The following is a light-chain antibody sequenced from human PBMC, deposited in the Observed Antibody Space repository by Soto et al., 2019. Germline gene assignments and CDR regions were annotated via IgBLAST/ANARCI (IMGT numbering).Light chain of an antibody. CDR2: DAS. V-gene: IGKV1-5*01. CDR3: QQYNTYSWP. J-gene: IGKJ1*01. Sequence: EIQMIQSPSTLTASVGDRVTITCRASQSISGWLAWYQHKPGKAPKLLIYDASSLESGVPSRFSGSGSGTEFTLTISSLQPDDFATFYCQQYNTYSWPFGQVTKV. CDR1: QSISGW.